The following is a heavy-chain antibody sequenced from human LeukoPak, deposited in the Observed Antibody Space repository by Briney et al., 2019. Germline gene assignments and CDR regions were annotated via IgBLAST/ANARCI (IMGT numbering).Heavy chain of an antibody. CDR3: ARVRGPFDY. V-gene: IGHV3-9*01. CDR2: ISWNSGSI. Sequence: GGSLRLSCTTSGFTFGDYAMHWVRQAPGNGLEWVSGISWNSGSIGYADSVKGRFTISRDNAKNSLYLQMNSLRAEDTALYYCARVRGPFDYWGQGTLVTVSS. D-gene: IGHD3-10*01. J-gene: IGHJ4*02. CDR1: GFTFGDYA.